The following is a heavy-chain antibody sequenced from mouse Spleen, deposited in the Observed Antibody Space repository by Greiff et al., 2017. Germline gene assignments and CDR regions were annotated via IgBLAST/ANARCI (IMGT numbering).Heavy chain of an antibody. Sequence: QVQLQQPGAELVRPGTSVKLSCKASGYTFTSYWMHWVKQRPGQGLEWIGVIDPSDSYTNYNQKFKGKATLTVDTSSSTAYMQLSSLTSEDSAVYYCARIYYDYDGYYAMDYWGQGTSVTVSS. CDR3: ARIYYDYDGYYAMDY. CDR1: GYTFTSYW. CDR2: IDPSDSYT. D-gene: IGHD2-4*01. J-gene: IGHJ4*01. V-gene: IGHV1-59*01.